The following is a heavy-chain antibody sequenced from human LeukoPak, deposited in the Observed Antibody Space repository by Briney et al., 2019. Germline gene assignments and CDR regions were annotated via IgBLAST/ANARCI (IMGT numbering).Heavy chain of an antibody. D-gene: IGHD2-15*01. CDR1: GCTFTSYA. Sequence: GASVKVSFKASGCTFTSYAMHWVRQAPGQRLEWMGWINAGNDNTKYSQKFQGRVTITRDTSASTAYMELSSLRSEDTAVYYCARDLGYCTGGTCYPNWFDPWGQGTLVTVSS. J-gene: IGHJ5*02. CDR3: ARDLGYCTGGTCYPNWFDP. CDR2: INAGNDNT. V-gene: IGHV1-3*01.